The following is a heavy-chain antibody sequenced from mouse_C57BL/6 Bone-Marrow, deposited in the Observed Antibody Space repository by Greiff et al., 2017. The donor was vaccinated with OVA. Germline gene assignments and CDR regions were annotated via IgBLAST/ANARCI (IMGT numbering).Heavy chain of an antibody. CDR2: IYPRSGNT. Sequence: VQLQQSGAELARPGASVKLSCKASGYTFTSYGISWVKQRTGQGLEWIGEIYPRSGNTYYNAKFKGKATLTADKSSSTAYMELRSLTSEDSAVYFWARRTPWYFDVWGTGTTVTVSS. V-gene: IGHV1-81*01. CDR3: ARRTPWYFDV. CDR1: GYTFTSYG. J-gene: IGHJ1*03.